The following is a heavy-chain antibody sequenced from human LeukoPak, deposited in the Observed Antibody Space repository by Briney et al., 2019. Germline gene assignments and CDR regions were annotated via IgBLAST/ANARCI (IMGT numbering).Heavy chain of an antibody. CDR3: ATGGEDYYFDY. J-gene: IGHJ4*02. CDR2: IYYSGST. V-gene: IGHV4-34*01. Sequence: SETLSLTCAVYGGSFSGYYWSWIRQPPGKGLEWIGSIYYSGSTYYNPSLKSRVTISVDTSKNQFSLKLSSVTAADTAVYYCATGGEDYYFDYWGQGTLVTVSS. CDR1: GGSFSGYY.